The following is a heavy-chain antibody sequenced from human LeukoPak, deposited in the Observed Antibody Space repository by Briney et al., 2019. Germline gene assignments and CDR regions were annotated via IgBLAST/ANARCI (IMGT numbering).Heavy chain of an antibody. CDR1: GGSFSGYY. Sequence: SETLSLTCAVYGGSFSGYYWSWIRQPPGRGLEWIGEINHSGSNKYNPSLKSRVTISVDTSKNQFSLKLSSVTAADTAVYYCARERNGEDYWGQGTLVTVSS. V-gene: IGHV4-34*01. CDR3: ARERNGEDY. D-gene: IGHD7-27*01. J-gene: IGHJ4*02. CDR2: INHSGSN.